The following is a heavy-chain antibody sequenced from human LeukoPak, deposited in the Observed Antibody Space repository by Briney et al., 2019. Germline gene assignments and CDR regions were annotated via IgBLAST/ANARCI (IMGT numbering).Heavy chain of an antibody. CDR3: ARGADLYYYGSGSFGNMDV. CDR1: GFTFSSYA. D-gene: IGHD3-10*01. CDR2: ISYDGSNK. V-gene: IGHV3-30-3*01. J-gene: IGHJ6*03. Sequence: GGSLRLSCAASGFTFSSYAMHWVRQAPGKGLEWVAVISYDGSNKYYADSVKGRFTISRDNSKNTLYLQMNNLRAEDTAVYYCARGADLYYYGSGSFGNMDVWGKGTTVTVSS.